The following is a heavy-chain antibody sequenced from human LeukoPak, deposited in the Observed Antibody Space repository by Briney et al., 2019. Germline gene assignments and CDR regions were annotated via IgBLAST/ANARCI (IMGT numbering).Heavy chain of an antibody. CDR2: IYSGGST. D-gene: IGHD1-14*01. J-gene: IGHJ4*02. CDR1: GFTVSSNY. CDR3: ARARVNHYFDY. V-gene: IGHV3-66*01. Sequence: PGGSLRLSCAASGFTVSSNYMSWVRQAPGKGLEWVSVIYSGGSTYYADSVKGRFTISRDNSKNTLCLQMNSLRAEDTAVYYCARARVNHYFDYWGRGTLVTVSS.